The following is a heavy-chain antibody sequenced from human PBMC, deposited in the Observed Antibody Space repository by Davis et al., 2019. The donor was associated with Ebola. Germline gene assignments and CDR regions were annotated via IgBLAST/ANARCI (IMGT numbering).Heavy chain of an antibody. CDR3: AGGDGMGV. Sequence: GESLKISCAASGFSFSTYWMNWVRQAPGKGLEWVATIKPDGSAIYYVDFVKGRFTISRDNAKNSLYLQMNSLRAEDTAVYYCAGGDGMGVCGRGTTVTVSS. V-gene: IGHV3-7*04. CDR2: IKPDGSAI. CDR1: GFSFSTYW. J-gene: IGHJ6*04.